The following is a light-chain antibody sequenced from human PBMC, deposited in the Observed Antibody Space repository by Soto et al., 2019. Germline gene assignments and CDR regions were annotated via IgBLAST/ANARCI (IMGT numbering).Light chain of an antibody. CDR3: QQYNNWPPT. CDR2: DAS. Sequence: EIVMTQSPATLSVSPGERATLSCRASQSVSSNLAWYQQKPGQAPRLLIYDASTRATGIPARFSGSGSGTEFTLTISSLQSEDFAVYYCQQYNNWPPTFGQGTEVEIK. V-gene: IGKV3-15*01. CDR1: QSVSSN. J-gene: IGKJ1*01.